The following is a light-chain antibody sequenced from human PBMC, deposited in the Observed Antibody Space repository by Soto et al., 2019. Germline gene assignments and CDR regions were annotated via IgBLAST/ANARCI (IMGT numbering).Light chain of an antibody. V-gene: IGKV3-15*01. CDR3: QQYNNWPLYT. Sequence: EIVMTHSPATLSVSPGERATLSRRASQSVSSNLAWYQQKPGQAPRLLIYGASTRATGIPARFSGSGSGTEFTLTISSLQSEDFAVYYCQQYNNWPLYTFGQGTKLEIK. CDR1: QSVSSN. J-gene: IGKJ2*01. CDR2: GAS.